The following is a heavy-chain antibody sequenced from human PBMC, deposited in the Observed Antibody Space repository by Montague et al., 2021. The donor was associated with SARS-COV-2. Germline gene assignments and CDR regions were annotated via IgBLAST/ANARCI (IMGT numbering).Heavy chain of an antibody. CDR1: GASVSSINW. CDR3: ASHPVFQQLYS. D-gene: IGHD6-13*01. Sequence: SETLSLTCAVSGASVSSINWWSWVRQPPGRGLEWIAEIHHTGIINFNPSLRSRGLISLGSSKNQFSLTLNSVTAADTATYYCASHPVFQQLYSWGQGTLVSVS. CDR2: IHHTGII. V-gene: IGHV4-4*02. J-gene: IGHJ4*02.